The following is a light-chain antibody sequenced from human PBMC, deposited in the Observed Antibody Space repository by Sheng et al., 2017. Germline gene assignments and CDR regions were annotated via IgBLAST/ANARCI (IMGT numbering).Light chain of an antibody. V-gene: IGKV1-5*03. CDR1: QRISSW. CDR2: KAS. CDR3: QQYNIYSWT. J-gene: IGKJ1*01. Sequence: DIQMTQSPSTLSASVGDRVTITCRASQRISSWLAWYQQKPGKAPKLLIYKASSLESGVPSRFSGSGSGTEFTLTISSLQPDDFATYYCQQYNIYSWTFGQGTKVEIK.